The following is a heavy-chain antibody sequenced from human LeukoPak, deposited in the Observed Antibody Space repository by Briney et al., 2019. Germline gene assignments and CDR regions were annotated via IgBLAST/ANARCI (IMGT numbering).Heavy chain of an antibody. CDR2: IIPIFGTA. J-gene: IGHJ6*02. V-gene: IGHV1-69*13. Sequence: ASVKVSCTASGGTFSSYAISWVRQAPGQGLEWMGGIIPIFGTANYAQKFQGRVTITADESTSTAYMELSSLRSEDTATYYCARGGTYYYYGMDVWGQGTTVTVSS. D-gene: IGHD1-26*01. CDR3: ARGGTYYYYGMDV. CDR1: GGTFSSYA.